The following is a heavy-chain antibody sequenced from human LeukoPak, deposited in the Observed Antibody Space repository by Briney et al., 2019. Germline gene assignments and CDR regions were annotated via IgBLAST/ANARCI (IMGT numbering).Heavy chain of an antibody. D-gene: IGHD3-22*01. CDR3: ARGRGYPDY. Sequence: PGGSLRLSCTVSGFTFSIYSMNWVRQAPGKGLEWVAYVSSGSSTIYYADSVKGRFTISRDNVKNSLHLQMSSLRAEDTAIYYCARGRGYPDYWGQGTLVTVSS. CDR1: GFTFSIYS. CDR2: VSSGSSTI. V-gene: IGHV3-48*01. J-gene: IGHJ4*02.